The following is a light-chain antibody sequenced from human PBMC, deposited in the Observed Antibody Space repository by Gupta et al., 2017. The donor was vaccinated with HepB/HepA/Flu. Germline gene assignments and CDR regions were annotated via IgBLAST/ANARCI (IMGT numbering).Light chain of an antibody. Sequence: ETVMTPSPDSLAVTIGEIATINCKSSQSVLYSSNNKNYLAWYQQKPGQPPKLLIFWASTRESGVPDRFSGGGSGTDFTLTISSLLAEDVAVYYCQQYYSTPLTFGGGTKVEIK. CDR3: QQYYSTPLT. CDR1: QSVLYSSNNKNY. V-gene: IGKV4-1*01. CDR2: WAS. J-gene: IGKJ4*01.